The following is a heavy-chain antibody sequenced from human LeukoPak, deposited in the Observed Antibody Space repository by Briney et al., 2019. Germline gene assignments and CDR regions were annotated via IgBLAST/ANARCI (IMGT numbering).Heavy chain of an antibody. Sequence: GGSLRLSCAASGFTFSSYAMHWVRQAPGKGLEWVAVISYDGSNKYYADSVKGRFTISRDNSKNTLYLQMNSLRAEDTAVYYCARDKGFYDSSGYHDAFDIWGQGTMVTVSS. D-gene: IGHD3-22*01. J-gene: IGHJ3*02. V-gene: IGHV3-30-3*01. CDR3: ARDKGFYDSSGYHDAFDI. CDR1: GFTFSSYA. CDR2: ISYDGSNK.